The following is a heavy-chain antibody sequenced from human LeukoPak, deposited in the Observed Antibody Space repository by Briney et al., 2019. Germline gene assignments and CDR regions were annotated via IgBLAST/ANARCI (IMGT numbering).Heavy chain of an antibody. CDR1: GFTFSSYE. CDR3: ARDGGSYFWGTFDY. D-gene: IGHD1-26*01. Sequence: PGGSLRLSCAASGFTFSSYEMNWVRQAPGKGLEWVSYISSSSSYIYYADSVKGRFTISRDNAKNSLYLQMNSLRAEDTAVYYCARDGGSYFWGTFDYWGQGTLVTVSS. J-gene: IGHJ4*02. CDR2: ISSSSSYI. V-gene: IGHV3-21*05.